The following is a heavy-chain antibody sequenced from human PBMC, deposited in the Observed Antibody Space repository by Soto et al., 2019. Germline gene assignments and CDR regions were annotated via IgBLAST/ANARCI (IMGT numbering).Heavy chain of an antibody. J-gene: IGHJ4*02. D-gene: IGHD2-2*01. CDR2: IYPGDSDT. Sequence: PGESLKISCKGSGYSFTSYWIGWARQMPGKGLEWMGIIYPGDSDTRYSPSFQGQVTISADKSISTAYLQWSSLKASDTAMYYCARLGGYCSSTKCYGGGDYWGQGTLVTSPQ. CDR1: GYSFTSYW. V-gene: IGHV5-51*01. CDR3: ARLGGYCSSTKCYGGGDY.